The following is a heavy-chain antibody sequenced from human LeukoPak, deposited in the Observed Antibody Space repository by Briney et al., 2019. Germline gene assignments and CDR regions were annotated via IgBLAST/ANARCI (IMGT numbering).Heavy chain of an antibody. J-gene: IGHJ4*02. CDR3: SRDVRGDGHRYFES. D-gene: IGHD3-10*02. V-gene: IGHV3-30*02. Sequence: GGSLRLSCSASGFIFTNFGIQWVRQTPGKGLEWVAYIAYDSSTTYFGASVKGRFTISRDTSKNTVYLQMNSLRLEDTAVYFCSRDVRGDGHRYFESWGEGALGSVSS. CDR2: IAYDSSTT. CDR1: GFIFTNFG.